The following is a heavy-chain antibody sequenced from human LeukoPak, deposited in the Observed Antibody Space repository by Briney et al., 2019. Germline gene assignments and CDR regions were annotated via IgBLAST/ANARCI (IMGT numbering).Heavy chain of an antibody. D-gene: IGHD3-3*01. V-gene: IGHV3-21*01. Sequence: GGSLRLSCAASGFTFSSYSMNWVRQAPGKGLECVSSISSSRTSTNIYYADSVKGRFTISRDNAKNSLYLQMNSLRAEDTAVYYCARSITTMSGMDVWGQGTTVTVSS. CDR2: ISSSRTSTNI. CDR3: ARSITTMSGMDV. CDR1: GFTFSSYS. J-gene: IGHJ6*02.